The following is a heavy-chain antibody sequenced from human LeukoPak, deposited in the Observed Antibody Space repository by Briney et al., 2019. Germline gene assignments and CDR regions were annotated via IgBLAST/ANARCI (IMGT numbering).Heavy chain of an antibody. CDR1: GSSVSSGSHP. J-gene: IGHJ4*02. CDR3: ARDNWGSLDY. D-gene: IGHD7-27*01. CDR2: SSNSGCT. Sequence: SETMSLTCTVSGSSVSSGSHPWSWIRQPPGKGLEWIGYSSNSGCTNCNPSLKSRVTISVDTSKNQFSLKLTSVTAADTAVYYCARDNWGSLDYWGQGILVTVSS. V-gene: IGHV4-61*01.